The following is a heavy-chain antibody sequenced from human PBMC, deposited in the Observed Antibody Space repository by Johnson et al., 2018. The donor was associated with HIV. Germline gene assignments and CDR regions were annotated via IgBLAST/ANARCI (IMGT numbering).Heavy chain of an antibody. CDR1: GFTFSSYA. CDR3: ATGVHYTFDNDDVHLLHAFDI. D-gene: IGHD3-16*01. V-gene: IGHV3-30*04. Sequence: QVRLVESGGGVVQPGRSLRLSCAGSGFTFSSYAFHWVRQAPAKGLEWVAVTWYDASYKYCADSVKGRFTMSRDNSKNTRYLEMNTLRPEDTAVYYCATGVHYTFDNDDVHLLHAFDIWGQGTMVTVSS. J-gene: IGHJ3*02. CDR2: TWYDASYK.